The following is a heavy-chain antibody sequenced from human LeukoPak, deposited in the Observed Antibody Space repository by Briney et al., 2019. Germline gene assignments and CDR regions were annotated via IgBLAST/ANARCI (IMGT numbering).Heavy chain of an antibody. V-gene: IGHV3-48*03. CDR1: GFIFNIYE. CDR2: ISSSGSRI. CDR3: ARPRSDLYGMDV. Sequence: GGSLRLSCAAFGFIFNIYEINWVRQAPGKGLEWVSYISSSGSRIYYADSVKGRFTIPRDNAKNSLYLQMNSLRAEDTAIYYCARPRSDLYGMDVWGQGTTVIVSS. J-gene: IGHJ6*02.